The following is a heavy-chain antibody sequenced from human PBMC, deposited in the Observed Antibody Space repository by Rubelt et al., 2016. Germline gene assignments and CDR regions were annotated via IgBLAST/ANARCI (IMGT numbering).Heavy chain of an antibody. V-gene: IGHV3-7*01. CDR3: ARDYANSAKDY. CDR2: IKQDGSEK. D-gene: IGHD2-2*01. Sequence: GKGLEWLANIKQDGSEKYYVDSVKGRFTIYRDNAKNSLYLQMNSLRAEDTAVYYCARDYANSAKDYWGQGTLVTVSS. J-gene: IGHJ4*02.